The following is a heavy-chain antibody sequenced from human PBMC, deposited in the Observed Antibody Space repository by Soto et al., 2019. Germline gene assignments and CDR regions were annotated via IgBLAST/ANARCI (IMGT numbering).Heavy chain of an antibody. CDR1: GFTFSSYQ. J-gene: IGHJ6*02. CDR3: ASFDIVVVPAAMDV. D-gene: IGHD2-2*01. Sequence: XVSLRLSCAASGFTFSSYQMNWVRQAPGKGLEWVSYISSSGSTIYYADSVKGRFTISRDNAKNSLYLQMNSLRAEDTAVYYCASFDIVVVPAAMDVWGQGTTVTVSS. V-gene: IGHV3-48*03. CDR2: ISSSGSTI.